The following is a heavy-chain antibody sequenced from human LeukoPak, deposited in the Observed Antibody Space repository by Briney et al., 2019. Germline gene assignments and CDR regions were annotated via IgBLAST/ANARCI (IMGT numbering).Heavy chain of an antibody. J-gene: IGHJ5*02. CDR2: IIPILGIA. V-gene: IGHV1-69*02. D-gene: IGHD6-6*01. CDR3: ATGAAARPFDP. CDR1: GGTFSSDT. Sequence: SVKVSCKASGGTFSSDTISWVRQAPGQGLEWMGRIIPILGIAKYAQKFQGRVTINADKSTRTAYMELSSLRSEDTAVYYCATGAAARPFDPWGQGTLVTVSS.